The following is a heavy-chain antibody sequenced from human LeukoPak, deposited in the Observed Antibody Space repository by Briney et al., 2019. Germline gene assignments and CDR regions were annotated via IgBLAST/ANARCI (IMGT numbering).Heavy chain of an antibody. J-gene: IGHJ4*02. Sequence: GGSLRLSCAASGFTFSSYAMHWVRQAPGKGLEWVAVISYDGSNKYYADSVKGRFTISRDNSKNTLYLQMNSLRAEDTAVYYCARGGDIVVVPAALSSFDYWGQGTLVTVSS. CDR2: ISYDGSNK. CDR1: GFTFSSYA. D-gene: IGHD2-2*01. V-gene: IGHV3-30-3*01. CDR3: ARGGDIVVVPAALSSFDY.